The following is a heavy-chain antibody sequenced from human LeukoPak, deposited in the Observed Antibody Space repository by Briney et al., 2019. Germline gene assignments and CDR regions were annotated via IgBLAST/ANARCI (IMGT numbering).Heavy chain of an antibody. J-gene: IGHJ4*02. CDR1: AGSISSGGYY. V-gene: IGHV4-30-4*01. CDR3: ARGRSIGFGEFSDY. D-gene: IGHD3-10*01. Sequence: PSQTLSLTCSVSAGSISSGGYYWSWIRQPPGKGLEWIGYIYYSENTYYNPSLESRVTISIDTSKNQFSLRLSSVTAADTAVYYCARGRSIGFGEFSDYWGQGTLVTVSS. CDR2: IYYSENT.